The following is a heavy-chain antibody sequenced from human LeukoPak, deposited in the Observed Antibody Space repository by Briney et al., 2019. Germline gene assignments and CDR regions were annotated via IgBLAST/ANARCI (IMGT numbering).Heavy chain of an antibody. CDR3: ARSLDIGHYYYYMDV. J-gene: IGHJ6*03. CDR2: IYYSGST. Sequence: SEILSLTCFVSGDSINTGGYYWSWIRQHPGKGLEWIGYIYYSGSTFYNPSLKSRVTISIDTSKNHFSLKMSSVTAADTAVYYCARSLDIGHYYYYMDVWGEGTTVPVSS. D-gene: IGHD3-9*01. CDR1: GDSINTGGYY. V-gene: IGHV4-31*03.